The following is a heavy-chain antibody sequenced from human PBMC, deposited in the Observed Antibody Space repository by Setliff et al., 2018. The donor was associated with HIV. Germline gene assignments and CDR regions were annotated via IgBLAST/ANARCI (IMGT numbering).Heavy chain of an antibody. Sequence: SETLSLTCTVSGGSISSSSYYWGWIRQPPGKGLEWIGSIYYSGSTYYNPSLKGRVTTSVDTSKNRFSLKVRSVTAADTAVYYCARRTEVGATVDYWGQGTLVTVSS. CDR3: ARRTEVGATVDY. V-gene: IGHV4-39*01. CDR1: GGSISSSSYY. J-gene: IGHJ4*02. D-gene: IGHD1-26*01. CDR2: IYYSGST.